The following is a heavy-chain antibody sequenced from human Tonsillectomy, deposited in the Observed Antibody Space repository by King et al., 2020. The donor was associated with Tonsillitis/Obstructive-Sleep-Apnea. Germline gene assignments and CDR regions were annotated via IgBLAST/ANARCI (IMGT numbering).Heavy chain of an antibody. CDR1: GGTFSSYA. D-gene: IGHD4-23*01. V-gene: IGHV1-69*01. CDR3: ARCGVNSPTIINYYYYMDV. Sequence: QLVQSGAEVKKPGSSVKVSCKASGGTFSSYAISWVRQAPGQGLEWMGGIIPIFGTANYAQKFQGRVTITADESTSTAYMELSSLRSEDTAVYYCARCGVNSPTIINYYYYMDVWGKGTTVTVSS. J-gene: IGHJ6*03. CDR2: IIPIFGTA.